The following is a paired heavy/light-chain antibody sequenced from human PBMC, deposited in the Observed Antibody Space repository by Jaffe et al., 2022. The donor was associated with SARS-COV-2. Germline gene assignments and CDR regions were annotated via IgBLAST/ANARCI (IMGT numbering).Light chain of an antibody. J-gene: IGKJ4*01. Sequence: DIQMTQSPSSLSASVGDRVTITCRASQSISSYLNWYQQKPGKAPKLLIYAASSLQSGVPSRFSGSGSGTDFTLTISSLQPEDFATYYCQQSYSTQLTFGGGTKVEIK. CDR1: QSISSY. V-gene: IGKV1-39*01. CDR2: AAS. CDR3: QQSYSTQLT.
Heavy chain of an antibody. CDR3: ARGLEYSSSWYRFKGWFDP. CDR1: GYTFTSYD. J-gene: IGHJ5*02. V-gene: IGHV1-8*01. Sequence: QVQLVQSGAEVKKPGASVKVSCKASGYTFTSYDINWVRQATGQGLEWMGWMNPNSGNTGYAQKFQGRVTMTRNTSISTAYMELSSLRSEDTAVYYCARGLEYSSSWYRFKGWFDPWGQGTLVTVSS. D-gene: IGHD6-13*01. CDR2: MNPNSGNT.